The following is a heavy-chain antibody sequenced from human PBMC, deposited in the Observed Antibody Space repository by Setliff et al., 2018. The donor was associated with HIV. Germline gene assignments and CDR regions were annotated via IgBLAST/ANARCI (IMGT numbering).Heavy chain of an antibody. CDR1: GGSFSGYY. CDR2: INHSGST. CDR3: ARRRDFDY. Sequence: SETLSLTCAVYGGSFSGYYWSWIRQPPGKGLEWIGEINHSGSTNYNPSLKSRVTISVDTSKNQFSLKLSSVTAADTAVYYCARRRDFDYWGQGTLVTVSS. V-gene: IGHV4-34*01. J-gene: IGHJ4*02.